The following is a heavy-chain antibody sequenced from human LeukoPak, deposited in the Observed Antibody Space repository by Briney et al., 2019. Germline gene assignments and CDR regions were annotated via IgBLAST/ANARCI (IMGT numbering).Heavy chain of an antibody. CDR3: AKRRCSGGSCGDYDAFDI. V-gene: IGHV3-30*02. CDR2: IRYDGSNK. CDR1: GFTSSSYG. Sequence: PGGSLRLSCAASGFTSSSYGMHWVRQAPGKGLEWVAFIRYDGSNKYYADSVKGRFTISRDNSKNTLYLQMNSLRAEDTAVYYCAKRRCSGGSCGDYDAFDIWGQGTMVTVSS. J-gene: IGHJ3*02. D-gene: IGHD2-15*01.